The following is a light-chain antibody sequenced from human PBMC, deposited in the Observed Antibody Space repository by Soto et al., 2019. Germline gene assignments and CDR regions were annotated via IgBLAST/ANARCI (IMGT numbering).Light chain of an antibody. CDR3: MQGTHWPTT. Sequence: DVVLTQSPLFLSVNLGQPASMSCKSSQSLVNRDGNTYLNWFQLRPGQSPRRLLYQVSKRDSWVPDRFSGSGSGTDFTLRISRVEAEDVGLYFCMQGTHWPTTFGQGTKLEIK. J-gene: IGKJ1*01. CDR2: QVS. CDR1: QSLVNRDGNTY. V-gene: IGKV2-30*01.